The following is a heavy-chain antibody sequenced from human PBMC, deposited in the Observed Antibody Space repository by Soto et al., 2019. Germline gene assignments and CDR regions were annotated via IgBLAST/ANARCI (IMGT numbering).Heavy chain of an antibody. J-gene: IGHJ6*02. CDR3: ARGGKERFRGSGMDV. D-gene: IGHD1-1*01. V-gene: IGHV1-69*01. CDR2: IITFFGAA. CDR1: GDRFNTYA. Sequence: QVQLVQSGAEVRKPGSSVRVSCKASGDRFNTYAFSWVRQAPGQGLEWLGGIITFFGAAMYAQKFQGRVTITADEFMTTAYMELSSLTSEDTAVYFCARGGKERFRGSGMDVWGQGTTVTVSS.